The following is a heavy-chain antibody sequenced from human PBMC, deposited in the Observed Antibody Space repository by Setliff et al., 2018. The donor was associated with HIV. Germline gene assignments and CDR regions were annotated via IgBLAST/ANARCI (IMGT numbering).Heavy chain of an antibody. D-gene: IGHD2-2*02. CDR2: ISHTGST. Sequence: SETLSLTCAVYGGSFSAYYWSWIRQSPEMGLEWIAEISHTGSTKYNPSLGSRVTISLATSKNQFSLSLRSLSAADTAVYYCARDKRYRFPFDSWGQGTLVT. CDR1: GGSFSAYY. CDR3: ARDKRYRFPFDS. J-gene: IGHJ4*02. V-gene: IGHV4-34*01.